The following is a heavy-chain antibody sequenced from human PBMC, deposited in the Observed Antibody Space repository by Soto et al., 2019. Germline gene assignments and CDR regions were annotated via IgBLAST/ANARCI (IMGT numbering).Heavy chain of an antibody. CDR3: ARHDYSSGSNFDY. D-gene: IGHD3-22*01. J-gene: IGHJ4*02. Sequence: QVQLQESGPGLVKPSETLSLTCTVSGGSIRSYYWSWIRQPPGKGLEWIGCIYYSGSTNYNPSLTSRVTILVDTSKNQFSLKLSSVTAADAAVYHCARHDYSSGSNFDYWGQGTLVTVSS. V-gene: IGHV4-59*08. CDR2: IYYSGST. CDR1: GGSIRSYY.